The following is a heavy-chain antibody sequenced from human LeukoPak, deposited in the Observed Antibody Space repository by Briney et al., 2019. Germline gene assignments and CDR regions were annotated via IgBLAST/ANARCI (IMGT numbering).Heavy chain of an antibody. CDR1: GGSISSYY. CDR2: IYYSGST. Sequence: SETLSLTCTVSGGSISSYYWIWIRQPPGQGLEWIGYIYYSGSTNYNPSLKSRVTISVDTSKNQFSLKLSSVTAADTAVYYCARGYYYMDVWGKGTTVTVSS. CDR3: ARGYYYMDV. J-gene: IGHJ6*03. V-gene: IGHV4-59*01.